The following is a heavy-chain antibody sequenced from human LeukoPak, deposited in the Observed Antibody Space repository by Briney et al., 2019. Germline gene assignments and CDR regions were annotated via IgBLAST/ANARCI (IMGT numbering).Heavy chain of an antibody. CDR2: FDPEDGET. CDR3: ATVSYDYVWGSYLQFDY. Sequence: ASVKVSCKVPGYTLTELSMHWVRQAPGKGLEWMGGFDPEDGETIYAQKFQGRVTMTEDTSTDTAYMELSSLRSEDTAVYYCATVSYDYVWGSYLQFDYWGQGTLVTVSS. CDR1: GYTLTELS. V-gene: IGHV1-24*01. J-gene: IGHJ4*02. D-gene: IGHD3-16*02.